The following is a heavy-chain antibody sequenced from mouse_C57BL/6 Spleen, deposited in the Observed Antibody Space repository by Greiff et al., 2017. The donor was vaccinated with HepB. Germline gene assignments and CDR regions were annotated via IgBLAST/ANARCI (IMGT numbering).Heavy chain of an antibody. CDR1: GYTFTDYN. CDR2: INPNNGGT. D-gene: IGHD3-3*01. Sequence: EVQLQQSGPELVKPGASVKIPCKASGYTFTDYNMDWVKQSHGKSLEWIGDINPNNGGTCSNQKFKGKATLTVDKSSSTAYMELRSLTSEDTAVYYCERRAGTAWFAYWGQGTLVTVSA. J-gene: IGHJ3*01. CDR3: ERRAGTAWFAY. V-gene: IGHV1-18*01.